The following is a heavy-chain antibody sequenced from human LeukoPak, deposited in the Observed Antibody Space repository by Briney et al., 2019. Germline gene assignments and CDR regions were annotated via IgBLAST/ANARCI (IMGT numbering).Heavy chain of an antibody. CDR3: ARVRRPSYGYSHFDY. CDR2: INPNSGGT. D-gene: IGHD5-18*01. Sequence: ASVKVSRKASGYTFTGYYMHWVRQAPGQGLEWMGWINPNSGGTNYAEKFQGRVTMTRDTSISAAYMELSRLRSDDTAVYYCARVRRPSYGYSHFDYWGQGTLVTVSS. J-gene: IGHJ4*02. V-gene: IGHV1-2*02. CDR1: GYTFTGYY.